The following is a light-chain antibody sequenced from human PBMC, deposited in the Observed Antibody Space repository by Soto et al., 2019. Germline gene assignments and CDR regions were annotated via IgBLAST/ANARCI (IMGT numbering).Light chain of an antibody. Sequence: QSALTQPRSVSGSPGQSVTLSCTGTSSDVGGYNYVSWYQQHPGKAPKLMIYDVITPPSGVPDRFSGSKSGNTASLTISGLQAEDEADYYCCSYAGSYTFVFATGTKLTVL. V-gene: IGLV2-11*01. CDR1: SSDVGGYNY. CDR2: DVI. J-gene: IGLJ1*01. CDR3: CSYAGSYTFV.